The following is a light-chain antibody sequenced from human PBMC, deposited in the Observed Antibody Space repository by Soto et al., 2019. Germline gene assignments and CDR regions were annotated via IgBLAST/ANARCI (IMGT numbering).Light chain of an antibody. CDR2: AAS. Sequence: DIQMTQSPSSLSASVGDRVTITCRASQSISSYLNWYQQKPGKAPKLLIYAASSLQSGVPSRFSGSGSGTDFTLTISSLQPEDFATYYCHQSYSTPPITFGQGTRLELK. CDR3: HQSYSTPPIT. V-gene: IGKV1-39*01. CDR1: QSISSY. J-gene: IGKJ5*01.